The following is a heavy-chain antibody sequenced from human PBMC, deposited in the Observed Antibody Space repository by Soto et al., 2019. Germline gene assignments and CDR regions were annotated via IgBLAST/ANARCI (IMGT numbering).Heavy chain of an antibody. CDR3: ARLIGGVTTYDY. J-gene: IGHJ4*02. D-gene: IGHD3-16*01. CDR2: TNQDETER. V-gene: IGHV3-7*01. Sequence: PGGSLRLSCAASGFTFSDYYMSWIRQAPGKGLEWVATTNQDETERYYVDSVKGRFTISRDNAQSLLSLQLNSLRGDDTAVYFCARLIGGVTTYDYWGLGTLVTVSS. CDR1: GFTFSDYY.